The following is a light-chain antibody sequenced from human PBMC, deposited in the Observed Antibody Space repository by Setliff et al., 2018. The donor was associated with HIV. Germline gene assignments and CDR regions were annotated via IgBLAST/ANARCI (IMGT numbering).Light chain of an antibody. CDR3: CSKSSSTPLYV. J-gene: IGLJ1*01. V-gene: IGLV2-14*03. CDR2: DVT. CDR1: SSDVGGYNY. Sequence: QSVLTQPASVSGSPGQSITISCTGTSSDVGGYNYVSWYQQHPGKAPKLMISDVTNRPSGVSNRFSGSKSGNTASLTISGLQAADEADYYCCSKSSSTPLYVFGTGTKVTVL.